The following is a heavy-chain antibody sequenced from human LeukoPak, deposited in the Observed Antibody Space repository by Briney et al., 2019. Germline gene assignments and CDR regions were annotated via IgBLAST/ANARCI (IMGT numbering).Heavy chain of an antibody. CDR1: GGSFSGYY. J-gene: IGHJ4*02. CDR3: ARGRAYYGSGTFDY. Sequence: SETLSLTCAVYGGSFSGYYWSWIRQPPGKGLEWIGEINHSGSTNYNPSLKSRVTISVDTSKNQFSLKLSSVTAADTAVYYCARGRAYYGSGTFDYWGQGTLVTVSS. CDR2: INHSGST. V-gene: IGHV4-34*01. D-gene: IGHD3-10*01.